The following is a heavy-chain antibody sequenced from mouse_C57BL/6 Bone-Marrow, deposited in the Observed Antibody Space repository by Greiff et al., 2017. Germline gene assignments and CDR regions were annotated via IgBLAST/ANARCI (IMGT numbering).Heavy chain of an antibody. Sequence: VQLQQPGAELVKPGASVTLSCKASGYTFTSYWMQWVKQRPGQGLEWIGEIDTSDSYTNYNQKLKGKATVTVDTSSSTAYMQLSSLTSEDSAVYYCARRDYGGYWGEGTTLTGSS. CDR2: IDTSDSYT. V-gene: IGHV1-50*01. CDR1: GYTFTSYW. J-gene: IGHJ2*01. CDR3: ARRDYGGY. D-gene: IGHD1-2*01.